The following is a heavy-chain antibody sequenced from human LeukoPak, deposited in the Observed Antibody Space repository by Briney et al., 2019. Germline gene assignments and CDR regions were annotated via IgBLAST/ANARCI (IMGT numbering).Heavy chain of an antibody. CDR3: ARGTAPTGNPNWFDP. CDR2: IWSNGNNK. Sequence: GGSLRLSCAASGFTFSNSAMHWVRQAPGKGPEWVAVIWSNGNNKKYADSVQGRFTISRDNSMNTLYLQMDSLRVEDTAVFYCARGTAPTGNPNWFDPWGQGTLVTVSP. CDR1: GFTFSNSA. D-gene: IGHD6-13*01. V-gene: IGHV3-33*01. J-gene: IGHJ5*02.